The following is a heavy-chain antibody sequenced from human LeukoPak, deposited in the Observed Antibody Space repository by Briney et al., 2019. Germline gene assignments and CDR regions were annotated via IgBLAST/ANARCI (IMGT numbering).Heavy chain of an antibody. D-gene: IGHD5-24*01. J-gene: IGHJ4*02. CDR1: GFTFSSYA. Sequence: GGSLRLSCAASGFTFSSYAMHWVRQAPGKGLEWVAVISYDGSNKYYADSVKGRFTISRDNSKNTLYLQMNSLRAEDTAVYYCARDRDGVNTFDYWGQGTLVTVSS. CDR2: ISYDGSNK. V-gene: IGHV3-30-3*01. CDR3: ARDRDGVNTFDY.